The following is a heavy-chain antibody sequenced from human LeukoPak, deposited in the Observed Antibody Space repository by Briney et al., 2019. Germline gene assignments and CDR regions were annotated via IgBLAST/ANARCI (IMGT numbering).Heavy chain of an antibody. J-gene: IGHJ4*02. V-gene: IGHV3-30-3*01. D-gene: IGHD3-16*01. Sequence: GRSLRLSCAGSGFTFSSYAMHWVRQAPGKGLEWVAVISYDGSNKYYADSVKGRFTISRDNSKNTLYLQMNSLRAEDTAVYYCARDSRIMTYYFDYWGRGTLVTVSS. CDR1: GFTFSSYA. CDR3: ARDSRIMTYYFDY. CDR2: ISYDGSNK.